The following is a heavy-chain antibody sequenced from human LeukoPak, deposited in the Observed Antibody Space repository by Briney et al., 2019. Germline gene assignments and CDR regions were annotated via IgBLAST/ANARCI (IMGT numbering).Heavy chain of an antibody. CDR1: GGSFSGYY. Sequence: SETLFLTCAVYGGSFSGYYWSWIRQPPGKGLEWIGEINHSGSTNYNPSLKSRVTISVDTSRNQFSLKLSSVTAADTAVYYCARVSIVGATANYFDCWGQGTLVTVSS. D-gene: IGHD1-26*01. CDR3: ARVSIVGATANYFDC. J-gene: IGHJ4*02. CDR2: INHSGST. V-gene: IGHV4-34*01.